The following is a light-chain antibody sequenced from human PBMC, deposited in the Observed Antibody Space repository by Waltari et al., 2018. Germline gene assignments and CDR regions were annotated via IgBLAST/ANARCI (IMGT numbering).Light chain of an antibody. J-gene: IGLJ2*01. V-gene: IGLV1-47*01. CDR2: DSD. CDR3: AAWDDSRSVV. Sequence: QSLLTQSPSASGTPGQRVSIPCSGRSPNIGNNQLYWYQHFPGTAPRLLIYDSDRRPSGVPERFSASKSGTSASLAISGLRSEDEADYYCAAWDDSRSVVFGGGTRLTVL. CDR1: SPNIGNNQ.